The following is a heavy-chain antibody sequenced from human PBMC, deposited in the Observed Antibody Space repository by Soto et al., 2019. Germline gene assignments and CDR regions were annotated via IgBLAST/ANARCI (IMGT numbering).Heavy chain of an antibody. D-gene: IGHD1-7*01. CDR1: GFTFSSYG. CDR2: SSATGSGT. CDR3: AKDRRAGGNYGFYSDF. J-gene: IGHJ4*02. V-gene: IGHV3-23*01. Sequence: EMQLLESGGGLVQPGGSLRLSCAVSGFTFSSYGMTWVRQARGKGLEWISFSSATGSGTYYADSVKGRFTISRDNSKNTLYLQMTSLRADDTAVYYCAKDRRAGGNYGFYSDFWGQGALVIVSS.